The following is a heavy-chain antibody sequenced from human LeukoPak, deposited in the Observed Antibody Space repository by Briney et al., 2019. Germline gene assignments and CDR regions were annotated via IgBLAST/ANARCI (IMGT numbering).Heavy chain of an antibody. CDR3: ARQRIPAVHLDY. J-gene: IGHJ4*02. CDR1: GGSINSYY. D-gene: IGHD2-2*01. CDR2: IYYSGST. Sequence: SETLSLTCTVSGGSINSYYWSWIRQPPGKELEWIGNIYYSGSTNYNPSLKSRVSISADTSKNQFSLKLSSVTAADTAVYYCARQRIPAVHLDYWGQGALVTVSS. V-gene: IGHV4-59*01.